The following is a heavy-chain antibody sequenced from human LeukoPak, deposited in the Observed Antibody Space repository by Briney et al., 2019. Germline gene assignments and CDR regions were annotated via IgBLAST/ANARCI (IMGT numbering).Heavy chain of an antibody. D-gene: IGHD3-16*01. Sequence: GGSLRLPCAATGFNFKNYAMTWARQAPGKGLEWVSAVNGSGVITYYSDSVKGRFTISRDNSKNTLYLQMNSLRAADTAIYYCAKDSSQGGDYFDYWGQGTLVTVSS. CDR2: VNGSGVIT. V-gene: IGHV3-23*01. J-gene: IGHJ4*02. CDR3: AKDSSQGGDYFDY. CDR1: GFNFKNYA.